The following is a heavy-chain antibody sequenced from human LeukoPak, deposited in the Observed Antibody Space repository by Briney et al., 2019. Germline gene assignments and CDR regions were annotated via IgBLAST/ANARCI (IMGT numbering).Heavy chain of an antibody. Sequence: PSETLSLTCAVYGGSFSGYYWGWIRQPPGKGLEWIGEINHSGSTNYNPSLKSRVTISVDTSKNQFSLKLSSVTAADTAVYYCARESRRWPFDPWGQGTLVTVSS. CDR3: ARESRRWPFDP. J-gene: IGHJ5*02. CDR2: INHSGST. CDR1: GGSFSGYY. V-gene: IGHV4-34*01. D-gene: IGHD2-2*01.